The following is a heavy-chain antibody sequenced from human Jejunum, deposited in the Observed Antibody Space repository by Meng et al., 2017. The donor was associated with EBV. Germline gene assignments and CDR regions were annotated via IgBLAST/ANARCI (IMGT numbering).Heavy chain of an antibody. CDR1: GLSFIHYW. V-gene: IGHV3-74*01. D-gene: IGHD1-1*01. CDR3: AREGSEWHDVADY. Sequence: VESVEFAGGLLRPGGSLRLSCAACGLSFIHYWMHWVRQVPGKGLVWVSRINSDGRNAAYADYVKGRFTISRDNAENTLYLQMDSLRGEDTAVYYCAREGSEWHDVADYWGQGTLVTVSS. J-gene: IGHJ4*02. CDR2: INSDGRNA.